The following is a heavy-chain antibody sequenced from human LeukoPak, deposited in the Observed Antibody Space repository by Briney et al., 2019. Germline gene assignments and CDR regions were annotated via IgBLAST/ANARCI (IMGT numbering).Heavy chain of an antibody. V-gene: IGHV1-69*04. CDR3: AREGEYYYDSSGYYDLGY. D-gene: IGHD3-22*01. Sequence: SVKVSCKASGGTFSSYAISWVRQAPGQGLEWMGRIIPIRGIANYAQKFQGRVTITADKSTSTAYMEMGSLRSEDTAVYYCAREGEYYYDSSGYYDLGYWGQGTLVTVSS. J-gene: IGHJ4*02. CDR1: GGTFSSYA. CDR2: IIPIRGIA.